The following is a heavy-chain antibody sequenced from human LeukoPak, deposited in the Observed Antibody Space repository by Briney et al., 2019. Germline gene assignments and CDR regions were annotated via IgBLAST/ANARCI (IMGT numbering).Heavy chain of an antibody. Sequence: GASVKVSCKASGGTFSSYAISWVRQASGQGLEWMGGIIPIFGTANYAQKFQGRVTITTDESTSTAYMELSSLRSEDTAVYYCASKGRAAAFDYWGQGTLVTVSS. J-gene: IGHJ4*02. V-gene: IGHV1-69*05. CDR1: GGTFSSYA. CDR3: ASKGRAAAFDY. D-gene: IGHD6-13*01. CDR2: IIPIFGTA.